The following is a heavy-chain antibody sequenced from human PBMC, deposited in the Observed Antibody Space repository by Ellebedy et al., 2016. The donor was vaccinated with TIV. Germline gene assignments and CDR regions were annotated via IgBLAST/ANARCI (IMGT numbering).Heavy chain of an antibody. CDR1: GGSINIKNYY. Sequence: SETLSLTXSVSGGSINIKNYYWGWIRQPPGKGLEWVGYIYYIGSTKYNPSLKSRVSISVDTSKNQFSLKLSSVTAADTAVYYCARDQGYCTSNSCPDPYYYYGMDVWGQGTTVTVSS. D-gene: IGHD2-2*01. CDR3: ARDQGYCTSNSCPDPYYYYGMDV. J-gene: IGHJ6*02. V-gene: IGHV4-61*01. CDR2: IYYIGST.